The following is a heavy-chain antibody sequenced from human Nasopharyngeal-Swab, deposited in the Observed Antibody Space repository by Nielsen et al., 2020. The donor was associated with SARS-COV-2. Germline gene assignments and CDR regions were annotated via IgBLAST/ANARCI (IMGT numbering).Heavy chain of an antibody. CDR1: GFTFSSYW. Sequence: GGSLRLSCAASGFTFSSYWMSWVRRAPGKGLECVANINQDGSPKYYVESVKGRFTVSRDNAENLMYLQMDNLRAEDTAIYYCARISRGYTGYVDQNWFDPWGQGTLVTVSS. CDR2: INQDGSPK. J-gene: IGHJ5*02. V-gene: IGHV3-7*03. D-gene: IGHD5-12*01. CDR3: ARISRGYTGYVDQNWFDP.